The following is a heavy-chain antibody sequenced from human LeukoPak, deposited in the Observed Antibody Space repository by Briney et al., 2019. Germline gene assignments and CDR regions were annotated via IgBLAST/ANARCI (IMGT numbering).Heavy chain of an antibody. Sequence: SETLSLTCAVYGGSFSGYYWSWIRQPPGKGLEWIGEINHSGSTNYNPSLKSRVTISVDTSKNQFSLRLSSVTAADTAVYYCARDAGFAGALEYWGQGTLVTVSS. CDR1: GGSFSGYY. V-gene: IGHV4-34*01. J-gene: IGHJ4*02. CDR3: ARDAGFAGALEY. D-gene: IGHD3-3*01. CDR2: INHSGST.